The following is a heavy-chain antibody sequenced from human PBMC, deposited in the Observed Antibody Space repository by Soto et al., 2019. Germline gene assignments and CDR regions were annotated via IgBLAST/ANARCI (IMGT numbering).Heavy chain of an antibody. CDR1: GFTFSSYG. Sequence: GGSLRLSCASSGFTFSSYGMHWVRQAPGKGLEWVAVISYDGSNKYYADSVKGRFTISRDNSKNTLYLQMNSLRAEDTAVYYCARVPAGESYYYYYGMDVWGQGTTVTVSS. D-gene: IGHD6-19*01. CDR2: ISYDGSNK. V-gene: IGHV3-30*03. CDR3: ARVPAGESYYYYYGMDV. J-gene: IGHJ6*02.